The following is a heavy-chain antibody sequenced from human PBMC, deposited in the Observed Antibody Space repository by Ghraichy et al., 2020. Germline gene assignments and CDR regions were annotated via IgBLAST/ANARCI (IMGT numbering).Heavy chain of an antibody. V-gene: IGHV3-23*01. CDR1: GFTFSRYA. Sequence: GGSLRLSCAASGFTFSRYAMMWVRQAPDMGLEWVSAIRGSSGGTFYADSVKGRFTISRDNSKNTLYLQMNSLRGEDTAVYYCARDPNGDYIGAFDMWGQGTMVTVSS. CDR2: IRGSSGGT. D-gene: IGHD4-17*01. J-gene: IGHJ3*02. CDR3: ARDPNGDYIGAFDM.